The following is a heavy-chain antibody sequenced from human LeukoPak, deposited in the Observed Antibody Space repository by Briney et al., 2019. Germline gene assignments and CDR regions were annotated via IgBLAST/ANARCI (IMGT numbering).Heavy chain of an antibody. D-gene: IGHD6-13*01. CDR2: TYYRSQWCN. Sequence: SQTLSLTCAISGDSVSSDTAAWNWIRQSPSRGLEWLGRTYYRSQWCNDFAFFVKNRIRIDPDTSRNQFSLQLNSVTPEDTAVYYCARQPDQQPASFDSWGQGTLVTVSS. V-gene: IGHV6-1*01. CDR1: GDSVSSDTAA. J-gene: IGHJ4*02. CDR3: ARQPDQQPASFDS.